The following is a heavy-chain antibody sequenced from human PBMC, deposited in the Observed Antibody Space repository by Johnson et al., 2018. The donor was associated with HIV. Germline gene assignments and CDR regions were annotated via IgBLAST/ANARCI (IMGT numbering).Heavy chain of an antibody. CDR3: ARETYYDSSGLQIDTLDI. D-gene: IGHD3-22*01. CDR2: ISYDGSNK. J-gene: IGHJ3*02. V-gene: IGHV3-30-3*01. Sequence: VQLVESGGGVVQPGRSLRLSCVASGFRFSSYAVHWVRQAPGKGLEWVAVISYDGSNKYYADSVKGRFTISRDNSKNTLYLKMGSLRTEDMAVYYCARETYYDSSGLQIDTLDIWGQGTLVTVSS. CDR1: GFRFSSYA.